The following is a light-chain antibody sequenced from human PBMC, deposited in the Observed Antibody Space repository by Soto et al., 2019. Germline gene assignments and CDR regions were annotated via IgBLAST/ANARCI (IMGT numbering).Light chain of an antibody. CDR2: EVS. Sequence: SALTQPASVSGSPGQSITISCTGTSSDVGGYNYVSWYQQHPGKAPKLMIYEVSNRPSGVSNRFSGSKSGNTASLTISGLQAEDGADYYCSSYTSSSTLYVFGTGTKVTVL. CDR1: SSDVGGYNY. CDR3: SSYTSSSTLYV. V-gene: IGLV2-14*01. J-gene: IGLJ1*01.